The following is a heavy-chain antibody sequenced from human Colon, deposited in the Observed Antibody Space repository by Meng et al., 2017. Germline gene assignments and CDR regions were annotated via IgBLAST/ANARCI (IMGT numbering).Heavy chain of an antibody. CDR3: ARGGAGRITTFGMVSFFDD. Sequence: VLVRGLGPGMGKPSEARSLTCTVSGGSMSGFYWNSIRQAARKGLGWIGHIYSSGMTNYNPSLKSRVTISVDSSKNQFSLKLNSVTAADTAVYFCARGGAGRITTFGMVSFFDDWGQGALVTVSS. CDR1: GGSMSGFY. J-gene: IGHJ4*02. V-gene: IGHV4-4*07. D-gene: IGHD3-3*01. CDR2: IYSSGMT.